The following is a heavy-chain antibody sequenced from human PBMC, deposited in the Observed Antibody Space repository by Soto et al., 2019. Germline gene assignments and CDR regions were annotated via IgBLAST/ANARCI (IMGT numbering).Heavy chain of an antibody. CDR3: AKYKGYCSGGSCYSGPYFDY. D-gene: IGHD2-15*01. CDR2: ISGSGGST. Sequence: GGSLRLSCAASGFTFSSYAMSWVRQAPGKGLEWVSAISGSGGSTYYADSVKGRFTISRDNSKNTLYLQMNSLRAEDTAVYYCAKYKGYCSGGSCYSGPYFDYWGQGTLVTVSS. J-gene: IGHJ4*02. V-gene: IGHV3-23*01. CDR1: GFTFSSYA.